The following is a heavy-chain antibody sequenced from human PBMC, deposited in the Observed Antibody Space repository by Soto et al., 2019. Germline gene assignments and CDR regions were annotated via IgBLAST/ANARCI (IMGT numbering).Heavy chain of an antibody. CDR2: IYYSEGA. CDR1: GASISSRSYY. Sequence: PSETLSLTCTVSGASISSRSYYWGWVRQLPGKGLEWIGSIYYSEGASYNPSLKSRVTISVDTSKKQFSLKLNSVTAADTAVYYCGRHTRSDPYCSGDCDYDYWGQGALVTVSS. J-gene: IGHJ4*02. CDR3: GRHTRSDPYCSGDCDYDY. V-gene: IGHV4-39*01. D-gene: IGHD2-21*02.